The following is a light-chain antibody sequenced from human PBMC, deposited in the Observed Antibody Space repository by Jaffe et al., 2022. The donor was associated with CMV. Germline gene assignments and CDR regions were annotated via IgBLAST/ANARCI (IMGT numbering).Light chain of an antibody. J-gene: IGKJ4*01. Sequence: DIHMTQSPSSVSASVGDRVIITCRASQDISGWLAWYQQKPGTAPKLLISSASTLQSGVPSRFSGSTSGTNFTLTINSLRPEDSATYYCQQGFNFPLTFGGGTKVEIK. V-gene: IGKV1-12*01. CDR1: QDISGW. CDR3: QQGFNFPLT. CDR2: SAS.